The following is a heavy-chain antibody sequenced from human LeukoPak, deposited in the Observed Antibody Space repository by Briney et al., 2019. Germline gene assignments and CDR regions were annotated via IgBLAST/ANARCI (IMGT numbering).Heavy chain of an antibody. V-gene: IGHV4-59*08. CDR2: IYYSGST. Sequence: SETLSLTCTVSGGSISSYYWSWIRQTPGKGLEWIGDIYYSGSTNYNPSLKSRVTISVDTSKNQFSLKLSSVTAADTAVYYCARLDSSLDAFDIWGQGTMVTVSS. CDR1: GGSISSYY. D-gene: IGHD6-19*01. J-gene: IGHJ3*02. CDR3: ARLDSSLDAFDI.